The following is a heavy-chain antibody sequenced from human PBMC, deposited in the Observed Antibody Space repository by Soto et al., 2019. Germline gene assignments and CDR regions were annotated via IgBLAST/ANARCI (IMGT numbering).Heavy chain of an antibody. D-gene: IGHD3-10*01. Sequence: PGGSLRLSCAASGFTFDDYAMHWVRQAPGKGLEWVSGISWNSGSIGYADSVKGRFTISRDNAKNSLYLQMNSLRAEDTALYYCAKAIVTLWYGSGSTIWFDPWGQGTLVTVSS. CDR2: ISWNSGSI. CDR3: AKAIVTLWYGSGSTIWFDP. J-gene: IGHJ5*02. CDR1: GFTFDDYA. V-gene: IGHV3-9*01.